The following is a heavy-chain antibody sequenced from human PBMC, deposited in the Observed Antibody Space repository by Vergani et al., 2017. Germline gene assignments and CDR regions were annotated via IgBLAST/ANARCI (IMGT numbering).Heavy chain of an antibody. CDR3: ARHSIGYGSSWVFDY. D-gene: IGHD6-13*01. J-gene: IGHJ4*02. Sequence: QVQLQESGPGLVKPSETLSLTCTVPGGSISSYYWSWIRQPAGRGLEWIGRIYTSGSTNYNPSLKSRVTMSVDTSKNQFSLKLSSVTAADTAVYYCARHSIGYGSSWVFDYWGQGTLVTVSS. V-gene: IGHV4-4*07. CDR1: GGSISSYY. CDR2: IYTSGST.